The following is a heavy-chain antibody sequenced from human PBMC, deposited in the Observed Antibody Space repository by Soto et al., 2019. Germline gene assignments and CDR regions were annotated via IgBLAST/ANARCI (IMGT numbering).Heavy chain of an antibody. V-gene: IGHV1-18*01. D-gene: IGHD3-22*01. Sequence: ASVKVSCKASGYTFTSYGISWVRRAPGQGLEWMGWISAYNGNTNYAQKLQGRVTMTTDTSTSTAYMELRSLRSDDTAVYYCARDFDHMIVVGSDYYYGMAVWGQGTTVTVSS. CDR2: ISAYNGNT. CDR1: GYTFTSYG. J-gene: IGHJ6*02. CDR3: ARDFDHMIVVGSDYYYGMAV.